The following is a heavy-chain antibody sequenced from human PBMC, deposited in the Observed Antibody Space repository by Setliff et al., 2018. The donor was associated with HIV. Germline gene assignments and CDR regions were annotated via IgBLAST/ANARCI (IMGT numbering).Heavy chain of an antibody. J-gene: IGHJ6*02. CDR1: GFTFSSYA. Sequence: PGGSLRLSCAASGFTFSSYAMHWVRQAQGKGLEWVAVISSDGINNYYLDAFNGRFTIFRDNSKDTIYLQMNSLRVEDTAVYFCAKNTLSSSWYESVYHHYGMDVWGQGTTVTVSS. V-gene: IGHV3-30*01. D-gene: IGHD6-13*01. CDR2: ISSDGINN. CDR3: AKNTLSSSWYESVYHHYGMDV.